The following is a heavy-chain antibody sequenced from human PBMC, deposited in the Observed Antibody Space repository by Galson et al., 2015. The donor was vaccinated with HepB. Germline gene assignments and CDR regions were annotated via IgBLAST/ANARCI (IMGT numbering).Heavy chain of an antibody. J-gene: IGHJ6*02. V-gene: IGHV3-33*01. CDR2: IWYDGSNK. CDR1: GFTFSSYG. CDR3: ARVGPSYYGMDV. Sequence: SLRLSCAASGFTFSSYGMHWVRQAPGKGLEWVAVIWYDGSNKYYADSVKGRFTISRDNSKNTLYLQMNSLRAEDTAVYYCARVGPSYYGMDVWGQGTTVTVSS.